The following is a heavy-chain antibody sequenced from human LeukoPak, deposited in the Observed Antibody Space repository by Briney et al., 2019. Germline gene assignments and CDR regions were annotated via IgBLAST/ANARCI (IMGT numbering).Heavy chain of an antibody. CDR3: AGALSSRPWVYYDFWSSYYYYMDV. V-gene: IGHV1-18*01. Sequence: ASVKVSCKASGYTFTSYGISWVRQAPGQGLEWMGWISAYNGNTNYAQKLQGRVTMTTDTSTSTAYMELRSLRSDDTAVYYCAGALSSRPWVYYDFWSSYYYYMDVWGKGTTVTVSS. J-gene: IGHJ6*03. CDR2: ISAYNGNT. CDR1: GYTFTSYG. D-gene: IGHD3-3*01.